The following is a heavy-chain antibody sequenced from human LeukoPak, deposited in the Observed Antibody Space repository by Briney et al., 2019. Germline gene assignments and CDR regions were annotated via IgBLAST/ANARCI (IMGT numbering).Heavy chain of an antibody. CDR1: GYTFTSYG. D-gene: IGHD6-13*01. V-gene: IGHV1-18*01. CDR3: ARDGIAAASRGNFDY. CDR2: ISAYNGNT. Sequence: ASVKVSCKASGYTFTSYGISWVRQAPGQGLEWMGWISAYNGNTNYAQKLQGRVTMTTDTSTSTAYMELRSLRSDDTAVYYCARDGIAAASRGNFDYWGQGTLVPVSS. J-gene: IGHJ4*02.